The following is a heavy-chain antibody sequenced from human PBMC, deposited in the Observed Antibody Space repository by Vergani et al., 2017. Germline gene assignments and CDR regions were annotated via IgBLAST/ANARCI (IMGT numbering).Heavy chain of an antibody. Sequence: QVQLVESGGGVVQPGRSLRLSCAASGFTFSSYGMHWVRQAPGKGLEWVAVIWYDGRNQYYADSVKGRFTVSRDNSKKILYLQMNSLRADDTAVYFCAREGGGNRRFAFDHWGLGTMVTVSS. CDR1: GFTFSSYG. J-gene: IGHJ3*01. V-gene: IGHV3-33*01. CDR2: IWYDGRNQ. CDR3: AREGGGNRRFAFDH. D-gene: IGHD3-16*01.